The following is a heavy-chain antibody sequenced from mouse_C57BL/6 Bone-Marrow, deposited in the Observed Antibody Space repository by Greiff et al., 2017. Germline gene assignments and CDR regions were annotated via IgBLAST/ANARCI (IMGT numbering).Heavy chain of an antibody. V-gene: IGHV1-82*01. CDR3: ASYYYGSSNPFDY. CDR1: GYAFSSSW. CDR2: IYPGDGDT. J-gene: IGHJ2*01. D-gene: IGHD1-1*01. Sequence: VQVVESGPELVKPGASVKISCKASGYAFSSSWMNWVKQRPGKGLEWIGRIYPGDGDTNYHGKFKGKATLTADKSSSTAYMQRSSLTSEDSAVYFCASYYYGSSNPFDYWGQGTTLTVSS.